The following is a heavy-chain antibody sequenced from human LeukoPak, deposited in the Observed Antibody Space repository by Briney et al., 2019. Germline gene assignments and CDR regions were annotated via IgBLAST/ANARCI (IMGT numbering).Heavy chain of an antibody. Sequence: KPSETLSLTCTVSGGSISSSSYYWGWIRQAPGKGLEWIGSIYYSGSTYYNPSLKSRVTISVDTSKNQFSLKLSSVTAADTAVYYCARSPTKRVPEDYWGQGTLVTVSS. V-gene: IGHV4-39*01. J-gene: IGHJ4*02. CDR1: GGSISSSSYY. CDR2: IYYSGST. CDR3: ARSPTKRVPEDY. D-gene: IGHD2-2*01.